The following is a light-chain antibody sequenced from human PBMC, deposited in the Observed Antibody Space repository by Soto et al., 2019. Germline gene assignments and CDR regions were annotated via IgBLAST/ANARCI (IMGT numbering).Light chain of an antibody. CDR2: LGS. CDR3: MQPLHTSPRT. Sequence: EIVMPQSPLSLPVTPGEPASISCRSSQSLLHSNGYNYLNWYLQKPGQSPQLLIYLGSYRASGVPDRFSGSGSGTDFTLKISIVEAEDVGGVYYRMQPLHTSPRTFGQGTKLDFK. CDR1: QSLLHSNGYNY. V-gene: IGKV2-28*01. J-gene: IGKJ2*01.